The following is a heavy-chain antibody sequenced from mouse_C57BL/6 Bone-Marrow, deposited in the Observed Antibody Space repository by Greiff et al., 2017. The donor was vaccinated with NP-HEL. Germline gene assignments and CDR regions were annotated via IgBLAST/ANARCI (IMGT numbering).Heavy chain of an antibody. Sequence: EVQLQQSGPELVKPGASVKISCKASGYSFTGYYMNWVKKSPEKSLEWIGEINPSTGGTTYNQKFKAKATLTVDKSSSTAYMHLKSLTSEDSAVYYCARRFPIYYGNYEDAMDYWGQGTSVTVSS. D-gene: IGHD2-1*01. J-gene: IGHJ4*01. CDR1: GYSFTGYY. CDR2: INPSTGGT. V-gene: IGHV1-42*01. CDR3: ARRFPIYYGNYEDAMDY.